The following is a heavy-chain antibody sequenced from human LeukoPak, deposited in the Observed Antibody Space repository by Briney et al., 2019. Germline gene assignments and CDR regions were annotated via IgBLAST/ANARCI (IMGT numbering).Heavy chain of an antibody. V-gene: IGHV3-7*01. CDR3: AREWDYYDSSGYSSDRYFDY. D-gene: IGHD3-22*01. J-gene: IGHJ4*02. CDR1: GFTFSSYW. CDR2: IKQDGSEK. Sequence: GGSLRLSCAASGFTFSSYWMSWVRQAPGKGLEWVANIKQDGSEKYYVDSVKGRFTISRDNAKNSLYLQMNSLRAEDTAVYYCAREWDYYDSSGYSSDRYFDYWGQGTLVTVSS.